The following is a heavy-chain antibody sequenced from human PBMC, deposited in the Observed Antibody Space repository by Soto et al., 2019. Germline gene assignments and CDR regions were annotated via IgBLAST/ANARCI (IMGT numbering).Heavy chain of an antibody. D-gene: IGHD3-16*01. CDR2: VYYSGST. J-gene: IGHJ6*02. CDR3: ARELGDPSNYYYYYGMDV. Sequence: SETLSLTCTVSGGSISSGGYYWSWIRQHPGKGLEWIGYVYYSGSTYYNPSLKSRVTISVDTSKNQFSLKLSSVTAADTAVYYCARELGDPSNYYYYYGMDVWGQGTTVTVSS. CDR1: GGSISSGGYY. V-gene: IGHV4-31*03.